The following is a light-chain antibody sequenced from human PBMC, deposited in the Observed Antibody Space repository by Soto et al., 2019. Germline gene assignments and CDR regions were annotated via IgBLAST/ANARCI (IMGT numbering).Light chain of an antibody. V-gene: IGKV1-27*01. Sequence: DIQMTQSPSSLSASLGDRVTITCRASQGIGVYLAWFQQKPGNAPKLLIYAASTLQSGAPSRFSGSGSGTDFTLTVSSLQPEDVATYYCQKYNSAPLTFGGGTRVETK. CDR1: QGIGVY. CDR3: QKYNSAPLT. J-gene: IGKJ4*01. CDR2: AAS.